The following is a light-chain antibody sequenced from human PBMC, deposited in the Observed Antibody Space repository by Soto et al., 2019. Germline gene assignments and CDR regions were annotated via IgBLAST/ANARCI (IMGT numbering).Light chain of an antibody. CDR1: QSVSSNY. CDR2: GAS. Sequence: ESVLTQSPGTLSLSPGERATLSCRASQSVSSNYLAWYQQKPGQAPRPLIYGASTRATGIPDRFSGSGSGTDFTLTISRLEPEDSAVYYCQQYGSSPTWTFGQGTKV. V-gene: IGKV3-20*01. CDR3: QQYGSSPTWT. J-gene: IGKJ1*01.